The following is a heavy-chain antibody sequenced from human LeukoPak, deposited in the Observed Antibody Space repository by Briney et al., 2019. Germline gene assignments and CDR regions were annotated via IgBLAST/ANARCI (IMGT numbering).Heavy chain of an antibody. D-gene: IGHD1-14*01. J-gene: IGHJ4*02. V-gene: IGHV3-23*01. CDR2: ISGSDSDT. CDR1: GFTFSIYA. CDR3: TNRNWEPNFDY. Sequence: GGSLRLSCAASGFTFSIYAMSWVRQAPGKGLEWVSAISGSDSDTYYADSVKGRFTISRDNPKNTLYLQMNSLRAEDTAVYYCTNRNWEPNFDYWGQGTLVTVSS.